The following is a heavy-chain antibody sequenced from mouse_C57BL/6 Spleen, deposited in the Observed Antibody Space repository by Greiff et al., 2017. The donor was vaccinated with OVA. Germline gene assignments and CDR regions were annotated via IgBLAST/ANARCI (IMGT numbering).Heavy chain of an antibody. CDR3: VRQGDYDVFYAMDY. J-gene: IGHJ4*01. CDR1: GFSFNTYA. D-gene: IGHD2-4*01. V-gene: IGHV10-1*01. Sequence: EVMLVESGGGLVQPKGSLKLSCAASGFSFNTYAMNWVRQAPGKGLEWVARIRSKSNNYATYYADSVKDRFTISRDDSESMLYLQMNNLKTEDTAMYYCVRQGDYDVFYAMDYWGQGTSVTVSS. CDR2: IRSKSNNYAT.